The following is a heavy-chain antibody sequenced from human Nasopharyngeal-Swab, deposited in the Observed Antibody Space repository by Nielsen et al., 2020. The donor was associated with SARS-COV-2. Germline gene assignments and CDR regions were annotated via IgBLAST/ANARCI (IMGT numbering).Heavy chain of an antibody. V-gene: IGHV3-74*01. Sequence: WIRQPPGKGLVWVSRINSDGSSTSYADSVKGRFTISRDNAKNTLYLQMNSLRAEDTAVYYCARDRRDSRTGPGLDYWGQGTLVTVSS. D-gene: IGHD3-22*01. J-gene: IGHJ4*02. CDR2: INSDGSST. CDR3: ARDRRDSRTGPGLDY.